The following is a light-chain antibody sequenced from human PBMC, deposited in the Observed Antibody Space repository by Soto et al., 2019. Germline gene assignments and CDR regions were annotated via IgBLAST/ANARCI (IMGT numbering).Light chain of an antibody. CDR1: QSVTSN. CDR2: AAS. J-gene: IGKJ1*01. Sequence: EIVLTQSPDTLAVSPGEVATLSCWASQSVTSNLAWYQQKRGQAPRLLIYAASTRATGVPARFSGSGSGTEFTLTISSLQSEDFAVYYCQQYDYWPRTFGQGTKVDIK. V-gene: IGKV3D-15*01. CDR3: QQYDYWPRT.